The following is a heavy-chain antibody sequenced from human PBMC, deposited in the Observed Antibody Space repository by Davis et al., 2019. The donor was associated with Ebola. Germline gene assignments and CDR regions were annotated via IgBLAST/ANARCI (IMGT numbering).Heavy chain of an antibody. CDR1: GFTFTSSA. V-gene: IGHV1-58*02. CDR3: ARDGPAARGFDT. Sequence: SVKVSCKASGFTFTSSAMQWVRQARGQRLEWIGWIVVGSGNTNYAQKFQERVTITRDMSTSTAYMELSSLRVEDTAVYYCARDGPAARGFDTWGQGTRVTVSS. D-gene: IGHD6-6*01. J-gene: IGHJ5*02. CDR2: IVVGSGNT.